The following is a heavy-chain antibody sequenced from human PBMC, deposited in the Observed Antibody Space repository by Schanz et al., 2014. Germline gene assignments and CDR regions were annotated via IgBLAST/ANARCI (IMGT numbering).Heavy chain of an antibody. Sequence: QVQLVDSGGGLVKPGGSLRLSCAASGFTFIDYYMTWIRQAPGKGLEWVSDISDSGDSTHYADSVKGRFTISRDNANNSLFLQINSRSAEDTAGYYCAKVAPAATYRDSWGLGTLVTVSS. V-gene: IGHV3-11*01. J-gene: IGHJ4*02. CDR3: AKVAPAATYRDS. D-gene: IGHD2-2*01. CDR1: GFTFIDYY. CDR2: ISDSGDST.